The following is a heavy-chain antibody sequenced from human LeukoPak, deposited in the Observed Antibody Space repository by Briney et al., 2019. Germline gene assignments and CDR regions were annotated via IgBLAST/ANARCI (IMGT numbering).Heavy chain of an antibody. Sequence: GASVKVSCKASGGTFSSYTISWVRQAPGHGLEWMGRIIPILGIANYAQKFQGRVTITADKSTSTAYMELSSLRSEDTAVYYCARDLGWSGYYEDAFDYWGQGTLVTVSS. CDR2: IIPILGIA. CDR3: ARDLGWSGYYEDAFDY. CDR1: GGTFSSYT. J-gene: IGHJ4*02. V-gene: IGHV1-69*04. D-gene: IGHD3-3*01.